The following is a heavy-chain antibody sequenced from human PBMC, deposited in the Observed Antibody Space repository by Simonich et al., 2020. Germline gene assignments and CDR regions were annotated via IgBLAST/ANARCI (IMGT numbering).Heavy chain of an antibody. J-gene: IGHJ4*02. CDR2: ISSSSSYI. V-gene: IGHV3-21*01. CDR3: ARDAAGDY. CDR1: GFTFSRYR. Sequence: EVQLVESGGGLVKPGGSLRLSCAASGFTFSRYRMNWVRQAPGKGLGWVSAISSSSSYIYYANSVKGRFTISRDNDKNSLYLQMNSLRAEDTAVYYCARDAAGDYWGQGTLVTVSS. D-gene: IGHD6-13*01.